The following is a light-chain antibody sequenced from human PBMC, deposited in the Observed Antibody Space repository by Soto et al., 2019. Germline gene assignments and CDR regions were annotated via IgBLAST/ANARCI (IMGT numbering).Light chain of an antibody. V-gene: IGLV2-14*01. CDR1: SSDVGGHNY. CDR3: SSYTRSSTYV. CDR2: DVS. Sequence: QSVLTQPASVSGSPGQSITISCTGTSSDVGGHNYVSWYRQHPGRAPKLMIYDVSNRPSGVSNRFSGSKSGNTASLTISGLPAEDEADYYCSSYTRSSTYVLGTGTEVTVL. J-gene: IGLJ1*01.